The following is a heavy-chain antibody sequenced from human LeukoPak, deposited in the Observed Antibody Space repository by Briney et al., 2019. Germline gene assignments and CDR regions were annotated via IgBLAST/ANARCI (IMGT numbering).Heavy chain of an antibody. Sequence: GGSLRLSCAASGFTFSSYSMNWVRQAPGKGLEWVSYISSSSSTIYYADSVKGRFTISRDNAKNSLYLQMNSLRAEDTAVYYCASGYSSDYGGNTYWGQGTLVTVSS. CDR2: ISSSSSTI. V-gene: IGHV3-48*01. CDR3: ASGYSSDYGGNTY. J-gene: IGHJ4*02. D-gene: IGHD4-23*01. CDR1: GFTFSSYS.